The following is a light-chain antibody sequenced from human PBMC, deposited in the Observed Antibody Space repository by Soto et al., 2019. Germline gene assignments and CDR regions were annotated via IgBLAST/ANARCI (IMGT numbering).Light chain of an antibody. J-gene: IGLJ1*01. CDR3: NSYREDHPRFYV. CDR2: DVG. V-gene: IGLV2-14*03. CDR1: HSDIGNYNY. Sequence: ALTQPASVSGSPGQSITISCTGTHSDIGNYNYVSWYQHLPGKAPKLMIYDVGSRPSGVSSRFPGSKSGNTASLAISGLQAEDEADYYCNSYREDHPRFYVFGTGTKVTVL.